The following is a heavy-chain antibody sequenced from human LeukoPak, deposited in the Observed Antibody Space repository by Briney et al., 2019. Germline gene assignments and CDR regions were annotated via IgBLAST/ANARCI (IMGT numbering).Heavy chain of an antibody. CDR1: GGSISSTNW. Sequence: TSGTLSLTCGVSGGSISSTNWWTWVRQPPGEGLEWIGEVHLSGRTNYNPSLESRVTMSVDMSENHISLKLTSVTAAGTAVYYCAREGGPYRPLDYSGQGTLVTVSS. CDR3: AREGGPYRPLDY. CDR2: VHLSGRT. J-gene: IGHJ4*02. V-gene: IGHV4-4*02.